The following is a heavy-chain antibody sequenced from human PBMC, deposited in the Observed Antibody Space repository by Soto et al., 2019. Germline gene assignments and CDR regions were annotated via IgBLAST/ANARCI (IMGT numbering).Heavy chain of an antibody. J-gene: IGHJ3*02. CDR3: ANYPRGEDAFDI. Sequence: ASVKVSCKVSGYTLTELSMHWVRQAPGKGLEWMGGFDPEDGETIYAQKFQGRVTMTEDTSTDTAYMELNSLRAEDTAVYYCANYPRGEDAFDIWGQGTMVTGSS. CDR1: GYTLTELS. D-gene: IGHD3-16*01. V-gene: IGHV1-24*01. CDR2: FDPEDGET.